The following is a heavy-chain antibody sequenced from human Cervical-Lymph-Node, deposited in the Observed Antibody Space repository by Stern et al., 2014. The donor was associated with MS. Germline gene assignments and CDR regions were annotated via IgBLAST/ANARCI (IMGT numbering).Heavy chain of an antibody. V-gene: IGHV5-51*01. Sequence: VQLVQSGAEVKKPGESLKISCKLSGYSFTIYYIAWVRQMPGKGLEWMGVIYPYDSDTTYSPSFQGQVTISAEKSITTAYLQWSSLRASDTAMYYCARHVQGFDYWGQGTLVTVSS. CDR2: IYPYDSDT. CDR1: GYSFTIYY. CDR3: ARHVQGFDY. J-gene: IGHJ4*02.